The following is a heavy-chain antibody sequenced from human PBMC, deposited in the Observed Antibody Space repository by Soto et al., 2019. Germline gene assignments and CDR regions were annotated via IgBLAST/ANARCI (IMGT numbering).Heavy chain of an antibody. CDR1: GGSFSGYY. CDR3: ARTPDI. J-gene: IGHJ3*02. V-gene: IGHV4-34*01. Sequence: SETLSLTCAVYGGSFSGYYWSWIRQPPGEGLEWIGEINHSGSTNYNPSLKSRVTISVDTSKNQFSLKLSSVTAADTAVYYCARTPDIWGQGTMVTV. CDR2: INHSGST.